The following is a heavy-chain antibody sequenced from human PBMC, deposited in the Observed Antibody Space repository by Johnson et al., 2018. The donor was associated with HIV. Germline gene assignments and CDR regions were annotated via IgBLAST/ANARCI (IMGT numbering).Heavy chain of an antibody. V-gene: IGHV3-7*01. Sequence: VQLVESGGGLVQPGGSLRLSCAVSGFTFSNHHMTWVRQAPGKGLEWVANINQDGSDRYYVDSVKGRFTISRDNAKNSLYLQMNSLRAEDTAVYYCARNGLIPAAKGVAFDIWGQGTMVTVS. D-gene: IGHD2-2*01. J-gene: IGHJ3*02. CDR2: INQDGSDR. CDR3: ARNGLIPAAKGVAFDI. CDR1: GFTFSNHH.